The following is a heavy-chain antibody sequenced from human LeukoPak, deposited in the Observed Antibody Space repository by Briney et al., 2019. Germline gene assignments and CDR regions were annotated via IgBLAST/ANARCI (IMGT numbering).Heavy chain of an antibody. CDR3: ARYYDSSGYPGYWYFDL. Sequence: GASVKVSRKASGYTFTSYGISWVRQAPGQGLEWMGWISAYNGNTNYAQKLQGRVTMTTDTSTSTAYMELRSLRSDDTAVYYCARYYDSSGYPGYWYFDLWGRGTLVTVSS. CDR1: GYTFTSYG. J-gene: IGHJ2*01. V-gene: IGHV1-18*01. CDR2: ISAYNGNT. D-gene: IGHD3-22*01.